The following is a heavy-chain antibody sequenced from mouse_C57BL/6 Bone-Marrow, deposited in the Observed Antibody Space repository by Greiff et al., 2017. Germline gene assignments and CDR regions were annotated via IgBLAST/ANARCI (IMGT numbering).Heavy chain of an antibody. CDR1: GYTFTSYW. V-gene: IGHV1-50*01. J-gene: IGHJ1*03. CDR3: ARRGSKHGWYFDV. D-gene: IGHD1-1*01. Sequence: QVQLQQPGAELVKPGASVKLSCKASGYTFTSYWMQWVKQRPEQGLEWIGEIDPSDSYTNYNQKFKGKATLTVDTSSSTAYMQLSSLTSEDSAVYYCARRGSKHGWYFDVWGTGTTVTVSS. CDR2: IDPSDSYT.